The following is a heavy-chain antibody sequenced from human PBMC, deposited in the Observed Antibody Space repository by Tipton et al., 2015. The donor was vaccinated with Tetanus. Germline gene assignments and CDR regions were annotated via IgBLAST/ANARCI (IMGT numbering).Heavy chain of an antibody. Sequence: TLSLTCTVSGASISNFYWSWIRQPPGKGLEWIGCINNHGDTYYNPSLKSRVTISVDMSNNLFSLNVRSVTAADTALYYCARQIIAMANKEFDSWGQGTLVTVSS. V-gene: IGHV4-59*04. CDR1: GASISNFY. D-gene: IGHD5-24*01. J-gene: IGHJ5*01. CDR3: ARQIIAMANKEFDS. CDR2: INNHGDT.